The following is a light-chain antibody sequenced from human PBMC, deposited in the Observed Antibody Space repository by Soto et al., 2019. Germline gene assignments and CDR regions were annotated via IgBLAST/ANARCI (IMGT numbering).Light chain of an antibody. Sequence: DLEMTQSPSTLSASVGDRVTITCRASQSISNWLAWYQQKPGKAPRLLIYDASNLESDVPSRFSGGGSGTQFTLTISSLQPDDCATYYCQQCDSYPYTFGQGTNLEI. J-gene: IGKJ2*01. CDR3: QQCDSYPYT. V-gene: IGKV1-5*01. CDR1: QSISNW. CDR2: DAS.